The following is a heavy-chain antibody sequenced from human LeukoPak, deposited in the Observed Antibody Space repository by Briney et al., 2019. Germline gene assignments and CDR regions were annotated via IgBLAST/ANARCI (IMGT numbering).Heavy chain of an antibody. CDR2: IYYSGST. D-gene: IGHD5/OR15-5a*01. CDR3: ARSLRFYFDY. J-gene: IGHJ4*02. Sequence: SETLSLTCTVSGGSISSSSYYWGWTRQPPGKGLEWIGSIYYSGSTYYNPSLKSRVTISVDTSKNQFSLKLSSVTAADTAVYYCARSLRFYFDYWGQGTLVTVSS. CDR1: GGSISSSSYY. V-gene: IGHV4-39*07.